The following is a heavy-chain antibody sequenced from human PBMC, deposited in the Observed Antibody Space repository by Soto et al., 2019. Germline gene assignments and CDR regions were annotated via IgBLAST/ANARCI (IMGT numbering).Heavy chain of an antibody. CDR1: GYSFSSYW. CDR2: IYPGDSDT. V-gene: IGHV5-51*03. CDR3: ARPLNYGDRAAFHH. J-gene: IGHJ1*01. Sequence: EVQLVQSEAEVKMPGESLKISCKGSGYSFSSYWIGWLRQMPGKGLEWMGIIYPGDSDTRYSPSLQGQVTISADKSITTAYLQWSSLKASDTAMYYCARPLNYGDRAAFHHWGQGTLVIVSS. D-gene: IGHD4-17*01.